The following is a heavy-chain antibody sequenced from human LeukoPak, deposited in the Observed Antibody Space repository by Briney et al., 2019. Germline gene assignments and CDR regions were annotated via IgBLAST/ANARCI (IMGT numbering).Heavy chain of an antibody. V-gene: IGHV1-2*02. CDR3: ARAGYDSSGYYYEAAHFDY. Sequence: ASVKVSCKASGYTFTGYYMHWVRQAPGQGLEWMGWINPNSGGTNYAQKFQGRVTMTRDTSISTAYMELSRLRSDDTAVYYCARAGYDSSGYYYEAAHFDYWGQGTLVTVSS. CDR2: INPNSGGT. CDR1: GYTFTGYY. J-gene: IGHJ4*02. D-gene: IGHD3-22*01.